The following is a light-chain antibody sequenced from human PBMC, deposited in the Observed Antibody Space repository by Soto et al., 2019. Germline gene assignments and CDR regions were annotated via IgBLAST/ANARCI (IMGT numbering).Light chain of an antibody. V-gene: IGKV1-39*01. Sequence: DIQMTQSPSSLSASVGDSVTITCRTSQNIDTYLNWYQQNPGKAPKLLISAASSLQGGVPSRFSGSGSGTDFTLTITSLQAEDFATYYCQQTYDNPRPFGQGTKVESK. J-gene: IGKJ1*01. CDR3: QQTYDNPRP. CDR1: QNIDTY. CDR2: AAS.